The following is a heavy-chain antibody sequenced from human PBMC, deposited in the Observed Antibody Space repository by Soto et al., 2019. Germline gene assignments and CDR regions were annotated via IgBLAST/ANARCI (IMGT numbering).Heavy chain of an antibody. CDR2: IRSSGSTI. D-gene: IGHD6-6*01. CDR1: GFTFSSYE. Sequence: PGGSLRLSCAAPGFTFSSYEMSWVRQAPGKGLEWVSYIRSSGSTIYYADSVKGRFTISRDNAKNSLYLQMNSLRAKDTAVYYCARVLPARPTFAFDIWGQGTMVTVSS. J-gene: IGHJ3*02. V-gene: IGHV3-48*03. CDR3: ARVLPARPTFAFDI.